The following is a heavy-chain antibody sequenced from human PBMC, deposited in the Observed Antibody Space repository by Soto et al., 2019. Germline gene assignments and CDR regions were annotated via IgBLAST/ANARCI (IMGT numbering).Heavy chain of an antibody. D-gene: IGHD6-19*01. CDR3: VVGYNTGWYYFDT. J-gene: IGHJ4*02. V-gene: IGHV3-23*01. Sequence: HPGGSLRLSCAGSGFSFSTHAMTWVRQAPGKGLECVSGISDTSISTYYADSVKGRFTISRDNSKNILYLQMDSLRAEDTAIYYCVVGYNTGWYYFDTWGQGTQVTVSS. CDR1: GFSFSTHA. CDR2: ISDTSIST.